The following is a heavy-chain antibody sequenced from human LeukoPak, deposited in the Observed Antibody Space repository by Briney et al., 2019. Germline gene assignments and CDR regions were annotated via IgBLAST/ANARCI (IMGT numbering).Heavy chain of an antibody. CDR3: AREGLQMMTAGTMGVDY. CDR2: IFSRGPT. D-gene: IGHD4-17*01. V-gene: IGHV3-66*03. Sequence: GGSVSLSCSASGLNVSNNYMKWVRQARGKGREWVAVIFSRGPTYYADSGKARFTISRDNSKNQLYLQINSLRAEEAPVYYCAREGLQMMTAGTMGVDYWGQGTLVTVSS. CDR1: GLNVSNNY. J-gene: IGHJ4*02.